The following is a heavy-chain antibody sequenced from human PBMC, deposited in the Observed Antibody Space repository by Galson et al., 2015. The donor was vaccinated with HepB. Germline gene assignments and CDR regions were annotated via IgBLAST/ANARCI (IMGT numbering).Heavy chain of an antibody. Sequence: PALVKPTQTLTLTCTFSGFSLSTSGMCVSWIRQPPGKALEWLARIDWDDDKYYSTSLKTWLTISKDTSKNQVVLTMTNMDPVDTATYYCARAYYYGSGSYTYYYGMDVWGQGTTVTVSS. CDR2: IDWDDDK. CDR1: GFSLSTSGMC. D-gene: IGHD3-10*01. V-gene: IGHV2-70*11. J-gene: IGHJ6*02. CDR3: ARAYYYGSGSYTYYYGMDV.